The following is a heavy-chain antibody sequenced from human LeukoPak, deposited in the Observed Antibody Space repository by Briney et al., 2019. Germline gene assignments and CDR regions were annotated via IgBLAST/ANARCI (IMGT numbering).Heavy chain of an antibody. V-gene: IGHV1-2*02. CDR3: ARDGTFDI. CDR1: GYTFTDYC. CDR2: INPNSGAT. Sequence: ASVKLSCKASGYTFTDYCMHWVRQAPGQGLEWMGWINPNSGATNYAQKFQDRVTMTGDKSITTAYMELSRLRSDDTAVYYCARDGTFDIWGQGTMVTVSS. J-gene: IGHJ3*02.